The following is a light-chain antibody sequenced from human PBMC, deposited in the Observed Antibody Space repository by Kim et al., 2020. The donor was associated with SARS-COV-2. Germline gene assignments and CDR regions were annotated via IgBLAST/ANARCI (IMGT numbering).Light chain of an antibody. CDR2: RDN. CDR3: SAWDSSLNVWV. Sequence: QTATLTSTWNSNDDGNQEAGWMQQHQGHPPKLLFNRDNNRPSGISERFSASRSGNTASLTITGLQLEDEGDYYCSAWDSSLNVWVFGGGTQLTVL. V-gene: IGLV10-54*04. J-gene: IGLJ3*02. CDR1: SNDDGNQE.